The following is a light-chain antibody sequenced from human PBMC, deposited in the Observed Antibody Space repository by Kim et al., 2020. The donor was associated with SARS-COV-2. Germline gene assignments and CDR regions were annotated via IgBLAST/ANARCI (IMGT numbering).Light chain of an antibody. CDR2: DVT. V-gene: IGLV2-14*04. CDR3: ASFTSSRTVI. J-gene: IGLJ2*01. CDR1: SSDVGNYNY. Sequence: GQSITHSCTGTSSDVGNYNYGSWFQQHPGKAPKYMIYDVTKRPSGVSNRFSGSKSGNTASLTISGLQPQDEAVYYCASFTSSRTVIFGGGTQLTVL.